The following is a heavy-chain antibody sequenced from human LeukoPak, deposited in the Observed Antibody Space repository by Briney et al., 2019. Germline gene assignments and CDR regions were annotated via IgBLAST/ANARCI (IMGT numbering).Heavy chain of an antibody. CDR2: ICPGGDII. CDR1: GFTFSTTT. Sequence: PGGSLRLSCATSGFTFSTTTMHWVRQAPGKGLEYVSAICPGGDIILYADSMKDRFTISRDNVNSALYLQMDSVTAEDTALYYCAREAYSSGRAGCFHYWGQGALVTVSS. V-gene: IGHV3-64*02. D-gene: IGHD6-25*01. J-gene: IGHJ4*02. CDR3: AREAYSSGRAGCFHY.